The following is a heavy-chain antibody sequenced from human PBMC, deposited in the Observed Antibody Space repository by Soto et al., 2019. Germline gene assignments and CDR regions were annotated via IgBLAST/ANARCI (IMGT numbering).Heavy chain of an antibody. CDR3: AKRGVDTFCSSY. J-gene: IGHJ4*02. Sequence: EVQLVESGGGLVQPGGSLRLSCAVSGFTFSSFWMHWVRQAPGEGLVWVSRINTDGSSTSYADSVKGRFTISRDNAKNTLYLQMNSLRVEDTAMYYCAKRGVDTFCSSYCGQGTLVTVSS. V-gene: IGHV3-74*01. CDR2: INTDGSST. D-gene: IGHD3-10*01. CDR1: GFTFSSFW.